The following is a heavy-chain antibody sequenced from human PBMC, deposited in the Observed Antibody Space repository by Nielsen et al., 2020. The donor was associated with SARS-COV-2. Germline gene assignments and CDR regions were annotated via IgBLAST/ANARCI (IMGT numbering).Heavy chain of an antibody. CDR2: ISSSSSTI. CDR1: GFTFSSYS. V-gene: IGHV3-48*01. CDR3: ARDYYYGSGSYGMDV. D-gene: IGHD3-10*01. J-gene: IGHJ6*02. Sequence: GGSLRLSCAASGFTFSSYSMNWVRQAPGKGLEWVSYISSSSSTIYYADSVKGRFTISRENAKNSLYLQMNSLRAGDTAVYYCARDYYYGSGSYGMDVWGQGTTVTVSS.